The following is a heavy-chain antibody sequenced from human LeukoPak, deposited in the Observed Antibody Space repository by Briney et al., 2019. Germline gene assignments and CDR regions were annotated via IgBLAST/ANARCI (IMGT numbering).Heavy chain of an antibody. J-gene: IGHJ6*02. Sequence: SETLSLTCAVYGGSFSGYYWSWIRQPPGKGLEWIGEINHSGSTNYNPSLKSRVTISVDTSKNQFSLKLSSVTAADTAVYYCARGLRLRFLEWFSPKGYGMDVWGQGTTVTVSS. CDR1: GGSFSGYY. CDR3: ARGLRLRFLEWFSPKGYGMDV. CDR2: INHSGST. D-gene: IGHD3-3*01. V-gene: IGHV4-34*01.